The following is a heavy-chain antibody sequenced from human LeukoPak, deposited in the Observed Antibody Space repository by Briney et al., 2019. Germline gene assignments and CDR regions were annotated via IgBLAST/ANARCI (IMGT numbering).Heavy chain of an antibody. J-gene: IGHJ4*02. CDR3: SRDPRNNDY. CDR2: ISGSASDV. Sequence: GGSLRLSCAASGFTFSDSYMTWLRQAPGKGLELLSYISGSASDVNYIDSVRGRFTISRDNAKNSLYLHMNSLTVEDTAVYYCSRDPRNNDYWGQGTLVTVFS. CDR1: GFTFSDSY. V-gene: IGHV3-11*01.